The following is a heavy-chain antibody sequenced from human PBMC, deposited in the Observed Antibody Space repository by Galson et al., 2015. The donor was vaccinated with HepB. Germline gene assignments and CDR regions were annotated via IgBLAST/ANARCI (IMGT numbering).Heavy chain of an antibody. CDR3: TTDRYYDSPLVGVRNFDL. J-gene: IGHJ2*01. CDR2: IKSKTDGGTT. D-gene: IGHD3-22*01. CDR1: GFTFSNAW. Sequence: SLRLSCAASGFTFSNAWMSWVRQAPGKGLEWVGRIKSKTDGGTTDYAAPVKDRFTISRDDSKNTLYLQMNSLKTKDTAVYYCTTDRYYDSPLVGVRNFDLWGRGTLVTVSS. V-gene: IGHV3-15*01.